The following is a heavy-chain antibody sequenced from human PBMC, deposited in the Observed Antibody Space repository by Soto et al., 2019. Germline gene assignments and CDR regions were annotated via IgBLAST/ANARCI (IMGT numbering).Heavy chain of an antibody. J-gene: IGHJ4*02. Sequence: GGSLRLSCAASGFPFSTYGMHWVRQAPGKGLEWVTVISPDGSHKYYADSVKGRFTFSRDNSKNTVYLELNSLRAEDTAVYYCATDRDLTARLEYWGQGTLVTVSS. CDR3: ATDRDLTARLEY. CDR1: GFPFSTYG. CDR2: ISPDGSHK. V-gene: IGHV3-30*03. D-gene: IGHD3-16*01.